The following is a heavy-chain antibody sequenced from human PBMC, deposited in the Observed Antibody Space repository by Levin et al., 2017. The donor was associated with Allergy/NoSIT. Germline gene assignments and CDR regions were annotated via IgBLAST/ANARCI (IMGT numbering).Heavy chain of an antibody. CDR1: GFTFSTYV. CDR3: ARGGGCSGEKCSIYKWLDA. CDR2: IDNGGGST. Sequence: PGGSLRLSCTASGFTFSTYVMSWVRQAPGKGLEWVSVIDNGGGSTNYADSVKGRFTISRDNSKNTLYLQMNSLTTEDAALYYCARGGGCSGEKCSIYKWLDAWGQGTLVAVSP. D-gene: IGHD2-15*01. J-gene: IGHJ5*02. V-gene: IGHV3-23*01.